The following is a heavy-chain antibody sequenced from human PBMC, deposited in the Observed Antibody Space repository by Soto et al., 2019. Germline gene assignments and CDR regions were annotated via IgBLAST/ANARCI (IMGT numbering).Heavy chain of an antibody. Sequence: QLQLQESGPGLVKPSETLSLTCTVSGGSISSSSYYWGWIRQPPGKGLKWIGSIYYSGSTSYNPCLKSRVTVSAHTSKHRFHMMRSPVTAAEPAVYYCPRQIGAARLRLFEYWGQRTLATVSS. J-gene: IGHJ4*02. CDR1: GGSISSSSYY. CDR3: PRQIGAARLRLFEY. V-gene: IGHV4-39*01. CDR2: IYYSGST. D-gene: IGHD6-6*01.